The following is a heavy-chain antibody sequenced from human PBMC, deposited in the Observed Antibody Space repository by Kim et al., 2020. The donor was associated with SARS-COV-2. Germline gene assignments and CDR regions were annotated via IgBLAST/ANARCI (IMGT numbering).Heavy chain of an antibody. J-gene: IGHJ6*02. CDR1: GFTVTTYW. V-gene: IGHV3-74*03. D-gene: IGHD4-4*01. CDR2: IKSEGTGI. CDR3: ASDTVLYGLDV. Sequence: GGSLRLSCADSGFTVTTYWMRWVRQAPGKGLEWVSRIKSEGTGITYADSVKGRFTISRDNANNTLYLQMDNLRDDDTAVYYCASDTVLYGLDVWGQGTMVTVSS.